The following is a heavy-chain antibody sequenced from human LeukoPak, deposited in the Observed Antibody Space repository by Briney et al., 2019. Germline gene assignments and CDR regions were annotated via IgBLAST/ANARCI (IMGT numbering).Heavy chain of an antibody. J-gene: IGHJ4*02. CDR1: GFTPTTYA. CDR2: ISGSGAGT. Sequence: PGGSLRLSCAPSGFTPTTYATSWVRHAPGKRLEWGSAISGSGAGTYYTDSVKGPCTTSRDNSKDTLHLQMTSLSAEDTAVYYCAKRPSCTIIPCPQWDSWGQGTLVTVSS. V-gene: IGHV3-23*01. D-gene: IGHD2-8*01. CDR3: AKRPSCTIIPCPQWDS.